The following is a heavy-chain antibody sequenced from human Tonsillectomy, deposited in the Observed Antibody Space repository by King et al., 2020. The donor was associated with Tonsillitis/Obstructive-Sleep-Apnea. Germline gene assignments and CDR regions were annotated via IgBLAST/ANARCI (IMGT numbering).Heavy chain of an antibody. J-gene: IGHJ5*02. Sequence: VQLVESGGGVVRPGGSLRLSCAASGFTLDDYGMSWVRQAPGKGLEWVSGINWNGGSTGYADSVKGRFTISRENAKNSLYLQMNSLRAEDTALSHCAREREEPAALPGNWFDPWGQGTLVTVSS. CDR2: INWNGGST. V-gene: IGHV3-20*01. CDR1: GFTLDDYG. CDR3: AREREEPAALPGNWFDP. D-gene: IGHD2-2*02.